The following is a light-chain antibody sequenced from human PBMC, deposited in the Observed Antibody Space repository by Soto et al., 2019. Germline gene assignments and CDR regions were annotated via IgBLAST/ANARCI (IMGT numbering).Light chain of an antibody. CDR2: KVS. CDR3: MQGTQRPPT. CDR1: QSLVSSDGNTH. V-gene: IGKV2-30*01. J-gene: IGKJ1*01. Sequence: DVVMTQSPLSLPVTLGQPASISCRSSQSLVSSDGNTHLNRFQHRPGQSTTGLIYKVSIRTTGVPARFSGSGSGSDFTLKISRVEDEDVGVYYCMQGTQRPPTFGQGTKVEIK.